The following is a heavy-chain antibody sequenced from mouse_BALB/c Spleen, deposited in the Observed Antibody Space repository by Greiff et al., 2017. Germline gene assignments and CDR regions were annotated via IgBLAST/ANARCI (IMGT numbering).Heavy chain of an antibody. CDR1: GFTFSSYT. CDR3: ARHIPHYYGSSYAMDY. V-gene: IGHV5-12-2*01. J-gene: IGHJ4*01. Sequence: EVKGVESGGGLVQPGGSLKLSCAASGFTFSSYTMSWVRQTPEKRLEWVAYISNGGGSTYYPDTVKGRFTISRDNAKNTLYLQMSSLKSEDTAMYYCARHIPHYYGSSYAMDYWGQGTSVTVSS. D-gene: IGHD1-1*01. CDR2: ISNGGGST.